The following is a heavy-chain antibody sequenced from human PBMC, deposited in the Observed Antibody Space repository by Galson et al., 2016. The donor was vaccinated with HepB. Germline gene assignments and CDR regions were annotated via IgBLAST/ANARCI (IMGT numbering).Heavy chain of an antibody. CDR3: ARLRADRYYFYGMDV. V-gene: IGHV4-4*02. Sequence: LSLTCAVSGGSISSGDWWSWVRQPPGKGLEWIGEIYHSGGTNYNPSLKSRVIISIDKSKNHFSLRLRPVIAADTAAYYCARLRADRYYFYGMDVWGQGTTVTVSS. J-gene: IGHJ6*02. CDR1: GGSISSGDW. CDR2: IYHSGGT. D-gene: IGHD2-15*01.